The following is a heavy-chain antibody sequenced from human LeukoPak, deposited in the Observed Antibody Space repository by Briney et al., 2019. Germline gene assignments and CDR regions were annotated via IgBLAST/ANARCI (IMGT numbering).Heavy chain of an antibody. CDR1: GFTFSSYA. V-gene: IGHV3-23*01. J-gene: IGHJ3*02. D-gene: IGHD3-22*01. CDR3: ARTRYYDSSGYYYAFDI. Sequence: PGGSLRLSCAASGFTFSSYAMSWVRQAPGKGLEWVSAISGSGGSTYYADSVKGRFTISRDNAKNSLYLQMNSLRAEDTAVYYCARTRYYDSSGYYYAFDIWGQGTMVTVSS. CDR2: ISGSGGST.